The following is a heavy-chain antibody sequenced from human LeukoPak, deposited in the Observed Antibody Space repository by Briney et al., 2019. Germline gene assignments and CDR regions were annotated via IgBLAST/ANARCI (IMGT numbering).Heavy chain of an antibody. D-gene: IGHD6-19*01. CDR2: ISYDGSNK. V-gene: IGHV3-30-3*01. CDR1: GFTFSSYA. CDR3: AKGMSIAVAGNYYYYYYGMDV. J-gene: IGHJ6*02. Sequence: PGGSLRLSCAASGFTFSSYAMHWVRQAPGKGLEWVAVISYDGSNKYYADSGKGRFTISRDNCKNTLYLQMNSLRAEDTAVYYCAKGMSIAVAGNYYYYYYGMDVWGQGTTVTVSS.